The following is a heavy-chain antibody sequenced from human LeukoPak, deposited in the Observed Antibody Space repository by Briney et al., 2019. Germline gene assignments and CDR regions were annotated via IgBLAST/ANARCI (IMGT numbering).Heavy chain of an antibody. J-gene: IGHJ4*02. Sequence: GGSLRLSCAVSGFTFSSYWMSWVRQAPEKGLEWVANIKQDGREKYYVDSVKGRFTISRDNAKNSLYLQMNSLRAEDTAFYYCAKDGRWLQLEYYFDYWGQGTLVTVSS. CDR1: GFTFSSYW. D-gene: IGHD5-24*01. V-gene: IGHV3-7*03. CDR2: IKQDGREK. CDR3: AKDGRWLQLEYYFDY.